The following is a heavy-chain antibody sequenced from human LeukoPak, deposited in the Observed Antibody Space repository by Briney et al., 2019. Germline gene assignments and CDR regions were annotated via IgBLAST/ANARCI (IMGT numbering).Heavy chain of an antibody. Sequence: PSETLSLTCTVSGGSISSSSYYWGWIRQAPGKGLEWVSSISSSSSYIYYADSVKGRFTISRDNAKNSLYLQMNSLRAEDTAVYYCARYPSYCGGDCYFGYMDVWGEGTTVTVSS. D-gene: IGHD2-21*02. V-gene: IGHV3-21*01. CDR2: ISSSSSYI. CDR1: GGSISSSS. J-gene: IGHJ6*03. CDR3: ARYPSYCGGDCYFGYMDV.